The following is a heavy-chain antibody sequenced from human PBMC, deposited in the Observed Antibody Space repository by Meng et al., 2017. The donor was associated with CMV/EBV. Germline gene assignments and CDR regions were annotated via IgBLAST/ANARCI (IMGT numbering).Heavy chain of an antibody. CDR1: GFTFSSHS. CDR2: IKSGGDTK. Sequence: GESLKISCAASGFTFSSHSMNWVRQAPGKGLEWVSYIKSGGDTKHYADSVKGRFTISRDNAENSLYLQMNSLRAEDTAVYYCARDTDSRRWSGYYGWFEPWGQGTLVTVSS. V-gene: IGHV3-48*04. D-gene: IGHD3-3*01. J-gene: IGHJ5*02. CDR3: ARDTDSRRWSGYYGWFEP.